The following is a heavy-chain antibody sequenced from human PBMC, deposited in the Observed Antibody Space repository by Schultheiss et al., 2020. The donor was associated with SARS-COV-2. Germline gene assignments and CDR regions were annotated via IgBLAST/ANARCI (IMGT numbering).Heavy chain of an antibody. V-gene: IGHV4-34*01. Sequence: SETLSLTCVVYAGSFSGYYWSWLRQHPGKGLEWIGEINHSGSTNYNPSLKTGVTISVDTSKNQFSLKLSSVTAADTAVYYCARRIAGADADIWGQGTMVTVSS. D-gene: IGHD6-19*01. J-gene: IGHJ3*02. CDR1: AGSFSGYY. CDR3: ARRIAGADADI. CDR2: INHSGST.